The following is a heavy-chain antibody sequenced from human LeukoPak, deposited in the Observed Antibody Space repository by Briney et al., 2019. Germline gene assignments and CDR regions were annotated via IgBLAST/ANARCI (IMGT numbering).Heavy chain of an antibody. Sequence: ASVKVSCMSSGYTFTVYNMHWVRQAPGQGLELMGWTNPNSGGTKYAQKFQGSVTMTRHTSISKAQMELRRRRSDDTAVDYCARARSTMVRGGNWFDPWRQGTLVSVPS. CDR1: GYTFTVYN. CDR3: ARARSTMVRGGNWFDP. J-gene: IGHJ5*02. CDR2: TNPNSGGT. D-gene: IGHD3-10*01. V-gene: IGHV1-2*02.